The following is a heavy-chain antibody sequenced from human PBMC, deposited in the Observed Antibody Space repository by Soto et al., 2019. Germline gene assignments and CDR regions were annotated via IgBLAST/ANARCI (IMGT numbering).Heavy chain of an antibody. J-gene: IGHJ6*02. CDR1: GGSFSGYY. CDR2: INHSGST. D-gene: IGHD6-19*01. V-gene: IGHV4-34*01. CDR3: ASGTGYSSGWYLYYYYGMDV. Sequence: SETLSLTCAVYGGSFSGYYWSWIRQPPGKGLEWIGEINHSGSTNYNPSLKSRVTISVDTSKNQFSLKPSSVTAADTAVYYCASGTGYSSGWYLYYYYGMDVWGQGTTVTVSS.